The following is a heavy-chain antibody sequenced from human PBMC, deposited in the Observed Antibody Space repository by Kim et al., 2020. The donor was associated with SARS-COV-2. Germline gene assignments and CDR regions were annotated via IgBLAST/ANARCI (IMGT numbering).Heavy chain of an antibody. CDR2: IYYSGST. Sequence: SETLSLTCTVSGASISSYYWSWIRQTPGKGLEWIGNIYYSGSTNYNPSLRGRVTISLDTSKNQLSLKLSSVTAADTAVYYCARGRGPYGGISNYFDYWGQGTLVTVSS. CDR1: GASISSYY. CDR3: ARGRGPYGGISNYFDY. J-gene: IGHJ4*02. D-gene: IGHD4-17*01. V-gene: IGHV4-59*01.